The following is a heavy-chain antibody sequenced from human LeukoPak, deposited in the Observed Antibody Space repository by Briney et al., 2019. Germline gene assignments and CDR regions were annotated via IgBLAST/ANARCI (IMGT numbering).Heavy chain of an antibody. CDR1: GGTFSSYT. J-gene: IGHJ3*02. D-gene: IGHD6-13*01. Sequence: ASVKVSCKASGGTFSSYTISWVRQAPGQGLEWMGRIIPILGIANYAQKFQGRVTITADKSTSTAYMELSSLRSEDTAVYYCARDSALGAYSSSWYAFDIRGQGTMVTVSS. CDR2: IIPILGIA. V-gene: IGHV1-69*04. CDR3: ARDSALGAYSSSWYAFDI.